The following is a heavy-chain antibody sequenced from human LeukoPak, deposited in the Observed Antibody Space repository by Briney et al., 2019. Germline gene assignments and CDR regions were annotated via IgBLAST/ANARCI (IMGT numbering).Heavy chain of an antibody. CDR3: ARVSGVPAAEFDYYYYYMDV. Sequence: ASVKVSCKASGYTFTGYYMHWVRQAPGRGLEWTGRINPNSGGTNYAQKFQGRVTMTRDTSISTAYMELSRLRSDDTAVYYCARVSGVPAAEFDYYYYYMDVWGKGTTVTVSS. CDR1: GYTFTGYY. V-gene: IGHV1-2*06. J-gene: IGHJ6*03. D-gene: IGHD2-2*01. CDR2: INPNSGGT.